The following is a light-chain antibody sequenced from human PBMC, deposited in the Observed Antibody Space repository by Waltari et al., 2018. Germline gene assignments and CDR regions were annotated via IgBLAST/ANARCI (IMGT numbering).Light chain of an antibody. J-gene: IGKJ1*01. CDR1: QSVSNS. V-gene: IGKV3-11*01. CDR3: QQRSNWLSWT. Sequence: EIVLTQSPATLSFSPGERATLSCRASQSVSNSLAWYQQRPGQAPRLLIYDASNRATGIPARFSGSGSGTDFTLTITSLEPEDFAVYYCQQRSNWLSWTFGQGTKVDIK. CDR2: DAS.